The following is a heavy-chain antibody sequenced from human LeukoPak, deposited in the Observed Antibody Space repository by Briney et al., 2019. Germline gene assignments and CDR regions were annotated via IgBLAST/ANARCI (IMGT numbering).Heavy chain of an antibody. CDR2: INPNSGGT. Sequence: ASVKVSCKASGYTFTSYYMHWVRQAPGQGLEWMGWINPNSGGTNYAQKFQGRVTMTRDTSISTAYMELSRLRSDDTAVYYCARDYDFWSGYPYYYMDVWGKGTTVTVSS. CDR3: ARDYDFWSGYPYYYMDV. CDR1: GYTFTSYY. V-gene: IGHV1-2*02. D-gene: IGHD3-3*01. J-gene: IGHJ6*03.